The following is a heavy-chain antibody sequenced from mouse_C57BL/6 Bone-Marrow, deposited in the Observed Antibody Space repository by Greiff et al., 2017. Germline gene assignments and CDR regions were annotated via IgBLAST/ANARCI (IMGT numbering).Heavy chain of an antibody. CDR1: GYTFTSYW. V-gene: IGHV1-74*01. CDR2: IYPSDSDT. D-gene: IGHD1-1*01. J-gene: IGHJ3*01. CDR3: ATGYYGAN. Sequence: VQLQQPGAELVKPGASVKVSCKASGYTFTSYWMHWVKQRPGQGLEWIGRIYPSDSDTNYNQKFKGKATLTVDKSSSTAYMQLSSLTSEDSAVYYCATGYYGANGGQGTLVTVSA.